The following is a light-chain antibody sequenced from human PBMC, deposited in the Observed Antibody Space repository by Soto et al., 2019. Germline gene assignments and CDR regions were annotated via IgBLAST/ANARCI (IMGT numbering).Light chain of an antibody. V-gene: IGLV2-14*03. Sequence: QSALTQPASVSGSPGQSITISCTGTSSDVGGSNYVSWYQQHPGKAPKLMIYDVSNRPSGVSNRFSGSKSGNTASLTISGLQADYLAHYYCCSDSISSTLHVFGIVTKVTVL. CDR2: DVS. CDR3: CSDSISSTLHV. J-gene: IGLJ1*01. CDR1: SSDVGGSNY.